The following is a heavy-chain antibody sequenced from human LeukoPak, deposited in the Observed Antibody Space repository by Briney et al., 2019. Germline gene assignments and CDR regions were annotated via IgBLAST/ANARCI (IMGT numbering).Heavy chain of an antibody. CDR2: IYPADSDT. Sequence: GESLKISCKGSGYRFTRYWIGWVCQMPGKGLEWMGIIYPADSDTRYSPSFQGQVTISADKSISTAYLQWSSLKASDTAMYYCASREMAAMSPFDYWGQGTLVTVSS. CDR1: GYRFTRYW. CDR3: ASREMAAMSPFDY. D-gene: IGHD5-24*01. J-gene: IGHJ4*02. V-gene: IGHV5-51*01.